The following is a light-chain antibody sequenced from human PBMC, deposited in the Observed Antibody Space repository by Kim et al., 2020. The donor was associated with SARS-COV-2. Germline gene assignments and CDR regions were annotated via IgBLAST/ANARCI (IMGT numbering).Light chain of an antibody. CDR1: QSVSSY. Sequence: PGQTAPLPCSAHQSVSSYLSWYQQKPGQAPRLLIYDASNRATGIPARFSGSGSGTDFTLTISSLEPEDFAVYYCQQRSNWPPKLTFGGGTKVDIK. CDR3: QQRSNWPPKLT. V-gene: IGKV3-11*01. J-gene: IGKJ4*01. CDR2: DAS.